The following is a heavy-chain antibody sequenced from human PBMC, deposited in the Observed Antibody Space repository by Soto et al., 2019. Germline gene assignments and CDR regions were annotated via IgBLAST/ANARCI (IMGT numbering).Heavy chain of an antibody. CDR3: ARDALSRDSI. J-gene: IGHJ4*02. CDR2: LSYSGST. V-gene: IGHV4-31*01. CDR1: GGSISSGGYY. D-gene: IGHD3-22*01. Sequence: QVQLQESGPGLVKPSQTLSLTCTVSGGSISSGGYYWSWIRQHPGKGLEWIGYLSYSGSTYYNPSRKGPVTISVAPSKNLFALKPSSVSAADTAVYYCARDALSRDSIWGQGTLVTVSS.